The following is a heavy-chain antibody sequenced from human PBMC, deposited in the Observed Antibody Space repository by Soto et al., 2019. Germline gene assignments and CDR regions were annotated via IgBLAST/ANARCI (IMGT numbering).Heavy chain of an antibody. J-gene: IGHJ5*02. D-gene: IGHD2-2*01. CDR1: GGSISSYY. CDR3: ARVNIVVVPAAEVAAKGYWFDP. CDR2: IYYSGST. V-gene: IGHV4-59*01. Sequence: PSETLSLTCTVSGGSISSYYWSWIRQPPGKGLEWIGYIYYSGSTNYNPSLKSRVTISVDTSKNQFSLKLSSVTAADTAVYYCARVNIVVVPAAEVAAKGYWFDPWGQGTLVTVSS.